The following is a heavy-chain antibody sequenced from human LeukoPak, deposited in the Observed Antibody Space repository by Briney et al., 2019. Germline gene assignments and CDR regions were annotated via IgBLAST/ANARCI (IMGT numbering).Heavy chain of an antibody. CDR3: TRVHCSGGSCYSSGYYYYMDV. D-gene: IGHD2-15*01. V-gene: IGHV3-49*03. CDR1: GFTFGDYA. J-gene: IGHJ6*03. CDR2: IRSKAYGGTT. Sequence: QPGRSLRLSCTASGFTFGDYAMSWFRQAPGKGLEWVGFIRSKAYGGTTEYAASVKGRFTISRDDSKSIAYLQMNSLKTEDTAVYSCTRVHCSGGSCYSSGYYYYMDVWGKGATVTVSS.